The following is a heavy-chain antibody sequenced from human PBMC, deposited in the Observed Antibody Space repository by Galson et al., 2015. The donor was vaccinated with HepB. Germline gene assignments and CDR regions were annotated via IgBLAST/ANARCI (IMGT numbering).Heavy chain of an antibody. CDR1: GFTVSGNY. CDR3: ARDQGDDYVNYYYYHGMDV. CDR2: IYSSTTT. J-gene: IGHJ6*02. Sequence: SLRLSCAPSGFTVSGNYMSWVRQAPGKGLEWVSLIYSSTTTSYADSVKGRFTISRDNSKNALYLQMNSLRAEDTAVYYCARDQGDDYVNYYYYHGMDVWGQGTTVTVSS. V-gene: IGHV3-66*03. D-gene: IGHD3-16*01.